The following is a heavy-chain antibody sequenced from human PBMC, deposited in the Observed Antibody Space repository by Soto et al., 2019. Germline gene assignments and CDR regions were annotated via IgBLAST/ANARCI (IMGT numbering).Heavy chain of an antibody. CDR3: THRRGLGELY. Sequence: QITLKESGPTLVKPTQTLTLTCTFSGFSLSTSGVSVGWIRQPPGKALECLAVIYWDDDKRYRPSLQSRLTVXRDTSKNQVVLTMTTMDPVDTATYYCTHRRGLGELYWGQGTLVTVSS. J-gene: IGHJ4*02. V-gene: IGHV2-5*02. CDR2: IYWDDDK. D-gene: IGHD3-10*01. CDR1: GFSLSTSGVS.